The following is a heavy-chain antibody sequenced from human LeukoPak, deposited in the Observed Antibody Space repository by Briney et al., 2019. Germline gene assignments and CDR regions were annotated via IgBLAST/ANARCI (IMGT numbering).Heavy chain of an antibody. V-gene: IGHV4-34*01. J-gene: IGHJ4*02. CDR2: INHSGST. CDR3: ARGRSYDFWSGYYIGQLAYFDY. D-gene: IGHD3-3*01. CDR1: GGSFSGYY. Sequence: PSATLSLTCAVYGGSFSGYYWSWIRQPPGKGLEWIGEINHSGSTNYNPSLKSRVTISVDTSKNQFSLKLSSVTAADTAVYYCARGRSYDFWSGYYIGQLAYFDYWGQGTLVTVSS.